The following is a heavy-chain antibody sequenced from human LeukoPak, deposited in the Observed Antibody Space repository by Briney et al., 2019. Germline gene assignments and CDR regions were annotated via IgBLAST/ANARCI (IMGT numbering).Heavy chain of an antibody. CDR1: VFTFTRST. J-gene: IGHJ3*02. D-gene: IGHD2-15*01. CDR3: LREKNNCIDS. V-gene: IGHV3-33*01. CDR2: IWYDASNK. Sequence: PRGSLRLSSAEPVFTFTRSTTQFVRQAPGKGLEWVAVIWYDASNKYYADSVKGRFTISRDNSKNTLYLQMNSLRDDDTAVYYCLREKNNCIDSWGQGTMVTVSS.